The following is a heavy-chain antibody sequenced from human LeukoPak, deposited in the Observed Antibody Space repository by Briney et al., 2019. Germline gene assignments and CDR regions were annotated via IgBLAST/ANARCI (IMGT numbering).Heavy chain of an antibody. D-gene: IGHD3-10*01. CDR2: INSDGSST. CDR1: GFTFSNYW. J-gene: IGHJ4*02. CDR3: AGGFGFDN. Sequence: GGSLRLSCAASGFTFSNYWMHWVRQAPGKGLVWVSRINSDGSSTTNADSVKGRFTISRDNAKDTLYLQMNSLRGEDTAVCYCAGGFGFDNWGQGTLVTVSS. V-gene: IGHV3-74*03.